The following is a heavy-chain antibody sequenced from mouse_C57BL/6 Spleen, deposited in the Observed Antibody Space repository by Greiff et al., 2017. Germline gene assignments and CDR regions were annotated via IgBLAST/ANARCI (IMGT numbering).Heavy chain of an antibody. Sequence: QLQQPGTELVKPGASVKLSCKASGYTFTSYWMHWVKQRPGQGLEWIGNINPSNGGTNYNEKFKSKATLTVDKSSSTAYMQLSSLTSEDSAVYYCARWGYDYDATAFDYWGQGTTLTVSS. J-gene: IGHJ2*01. D-gene: IGHD2-4*01. CDR3: ARWGYDYDATAFDY. CDR1: GYTFTSYW. V-gene: IGHV1-53*01. CDR2: INPSNGGT.